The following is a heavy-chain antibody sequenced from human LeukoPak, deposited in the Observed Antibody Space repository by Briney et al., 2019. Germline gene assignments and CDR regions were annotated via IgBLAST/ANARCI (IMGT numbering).Heavy chain of an antibody. CDR2: VDPEDGET. D-gene: IGHD1-1*01. J-gene: IGHJ4*02. V-gene: IGHV1-69-2*01. Sequence: ASVKISCXVSGYTFTDYYMRWVQQAPGKGLEWMGLVDPEDGETIYAEKFQGRVTITADTSADTAYMELSSLRSEDTAVYYCATGPTGTLDYWGQGTLVTVSS. CDR1: GYTFTDYY. CDR3: ATGPTGTLDY.